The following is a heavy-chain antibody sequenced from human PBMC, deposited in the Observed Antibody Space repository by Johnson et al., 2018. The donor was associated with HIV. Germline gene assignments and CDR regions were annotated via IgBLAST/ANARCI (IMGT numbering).Heavy chain of an antibody. Sequence: EVQLVESGGGLVQPGGSLRLSCAASGLTFSSFAMNWVRQAPGKGLEWVSGINWNGGSTGYADSVKGRFTISRDNAKNSLYLQMNSLRAGDTAVYYCANGGIAARPGAFDIWGQGTMVTVSS. CDR1: GLTFSSFA. CDR2: INWNGGST. J-gene: IGHJ3*02. V-gene: IGHV3-20*04. CDR3: ANGGIAARPGAFDI. D-gene: IGHD6-6*01.